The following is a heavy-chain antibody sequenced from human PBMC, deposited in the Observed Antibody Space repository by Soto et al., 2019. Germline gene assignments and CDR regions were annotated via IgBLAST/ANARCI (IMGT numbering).Heavy chain of an antibody. V-gene: IGHV3-21*01. CDR3: TRDASRDSSARGWFDP. J-gene: IGHJ5*02. D-gene: IGHD6-13*01. CDR1: VFTFRSFT. Sequence: PWWSLRLSCSASVFTFRSFTMNWCRRAPGKGLEWVSTISSNSAYIYYTDALRGRFTISRDNAKNSLHLQMNSLRAEDTAVYYCTRDASRDSSARGWFDPWGPGTLVTVSS. CDR2: ISSNSAYI.